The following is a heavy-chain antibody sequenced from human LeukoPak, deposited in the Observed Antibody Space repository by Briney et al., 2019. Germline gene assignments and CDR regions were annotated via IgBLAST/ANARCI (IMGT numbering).Heavy chain of an antibody. V-gene: IGHV4-34*01. D-gene: IGHD6-13*01. CDR3: ARGLQEYGSSWYVYYYYYMDV. J-gene: IGHJ6*03. CDR2: INHSGST. CDR1: GGSFSGYY. Sequence: SETLSLTCAVYGGSFSGYYWSWMRQPPGKGLEWIGEINHSGSTNYNPSLKSRATISVDTSKNQFSLKLSSVTAADTAVYYCARGLQEYGSSWYVYYYYYMDVWGKGTTVTVSS.